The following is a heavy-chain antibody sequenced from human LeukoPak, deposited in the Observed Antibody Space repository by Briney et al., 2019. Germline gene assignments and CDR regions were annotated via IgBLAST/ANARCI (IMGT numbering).Heavy chain of an antibody. CDR1: GGSVSSGSYY. CDR2: IYYSGST. J-gene: IGHJ5*02. CDR3: ARESNIVVVVAATTGRWFDP. D-gene: IGHD2-15*01. V-gene: IGHV4-61*01. Sequence: NPSETLSLTCTVSGGSVSSGSYYWSWIRQPPGKGLEWIGYIYYSGSTNYNPSLKSRVTISVDTSKNQFSLKLSSVTAADTAVYYCARESNIVVVVAATTGRWFDPWGQGTLVTVSS.